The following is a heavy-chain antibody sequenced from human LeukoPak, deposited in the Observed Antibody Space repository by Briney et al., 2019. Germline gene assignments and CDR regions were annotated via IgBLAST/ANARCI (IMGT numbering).Heavy chain of an antibody. CDR3: ATMHIVVVTAIAEYFQH. V-gene: IGHV1-24*01. CDR1: GYTLTELS. J-gene: IGHJ1*01. Sequence: ASVKVSCKVSGYTLTELSMHWVRQAPGKGLEWMGGFDPEDGETIYAQKFQGRVTMTEDTSTDTAYMELSSLRSEDTAVYYCATMHIVVVTAIAEYFQHWGQGTLVTVSS. CDR2: FDPEDGET. D-gene: IGHD2-21*02.